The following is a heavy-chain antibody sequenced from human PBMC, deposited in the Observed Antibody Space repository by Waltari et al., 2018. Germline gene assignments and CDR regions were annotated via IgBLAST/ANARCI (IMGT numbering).Heavy chain of an antibody. V-gene: IGHV3-21*01. CDR2: ISSSSSYI. D-gene: IGHD4-17*01. CDR3: ARDDYGDHYFDY. J-gene: IGHJ4*02. CDR1: GFTFSSYS. Sequence: EVQLVESGGGLVKPGGSLRLSCAASGFTFSSYSMNWVRQAPGKGLEWVSSISSSSSYIYYADSVKGRFTISRDNAKNSLYLQMNSLRAEDTAVYYCARDDYGDHYFDYWGQGTLVTVSS.